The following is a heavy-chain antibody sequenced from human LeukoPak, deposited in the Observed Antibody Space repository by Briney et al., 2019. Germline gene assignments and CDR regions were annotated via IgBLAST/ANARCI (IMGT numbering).Heavy chain of an antibody. Sequence: GGSLRLSCAASGFTVSSKYMSWVRQAPGKGLEWVSVIYSGGSTYYADSVKGRFTISRDNSKNTLYLQMNSLRAEDTAVYYCARGNIVGASIDYWGQGTLVTVSS. CDR3: ARGNIVGASIDY. D-gene: IGHD1-26*01. CDR2: IYSGGST. CDR1: GFTVSSKY. V-gene: IGHV3-53*05. J-gene: IGHJ4*02.